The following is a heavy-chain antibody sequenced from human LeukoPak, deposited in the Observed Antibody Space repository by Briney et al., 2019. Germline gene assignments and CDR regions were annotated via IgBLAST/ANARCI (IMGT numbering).Heavy chain of an antibody. CDR2: IYYSGST. CDR3: ARIEWLEGAHYSYYFDY. Sequence: KTSETLSLTCTVSGGSISSSSYYWGWIRQPPGKGLEWIGSIYYSGSTYYNPSLKSRVTISVDTSKNQFSLKLSSVTAADTAVYYCARIEWLEGAHYSYYFDYWGQGTLVTVSS. V-gene: IGHV4-39*07. CDR1: GGSISSSSYY. J-gene: IGHJ4*02. D-gene: IGHD3-3*01.